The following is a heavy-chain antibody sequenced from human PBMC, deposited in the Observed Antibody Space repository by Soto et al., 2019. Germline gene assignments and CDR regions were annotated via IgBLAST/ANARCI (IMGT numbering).Heavy chain of an antibody. D-gene: IGHD2-2*01. CDR2: IDPSDSYT. V-gene: IGHV5-10-1*01. CDR3: ASSPRGYCSSTSCRELGNYYGMDV. CDR1: GYSFTSYW. Sequence: RGESLKISCKGSGYSFTSYWISCVRQMPGKGLEWMGRIDPSDSYTNNSPSFQGHVTISADKSISTAYLQWSSLKASDTAMYYCASSPRGYCSSTSCRELGNYYGMDVWGQGTTVTVSS. J-gene: IGHJ6*02.